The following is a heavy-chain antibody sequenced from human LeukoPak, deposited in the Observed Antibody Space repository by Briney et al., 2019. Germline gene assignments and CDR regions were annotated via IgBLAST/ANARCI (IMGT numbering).Heavy chain of an antibody. D-gene: IGHD5-12*01. J-gene: IGHJ4*02. CDR2: IYHSGST. Sequence: SETLSLTCAVYGGSFSGYYWSWIRQPPGKGLEWIGSIYHSGSTYYNPSLKSRVTISVDTSKNQFSLKLSSVTAADTAVYYCASRIVARYWGQGTLVTVSS. V-gene: IGHV4-34*01. CDR3: ASRIVARY. CDR1: GGSFSGYY.